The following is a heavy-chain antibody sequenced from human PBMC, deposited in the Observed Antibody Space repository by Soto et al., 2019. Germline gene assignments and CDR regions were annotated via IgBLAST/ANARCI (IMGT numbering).Heavy chain of an antibody. J-gene: IGHJ5*02. CDR2: IIPIFGTA. D-gene: IGHD6-6*01. Sequence: QVQLVQSGAEVKKPGSSVKVSCKSSGGTFSSYAISWVRQAPGQGLEWMGGIIPIFGTANYAQKFQGRVTVTADKSTSTAYMELSSLRSEDTGVYYCASKSGISSRGCFDPWGQGTLVTVSS. CDR3: ASKSGISSRGCFDP. CDR1: GGTFSSYA. V-gene: IGHV1-69*06.